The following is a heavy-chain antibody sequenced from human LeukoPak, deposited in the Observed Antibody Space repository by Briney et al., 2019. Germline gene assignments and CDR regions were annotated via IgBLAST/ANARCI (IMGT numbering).Heavy chain of an antibody. CDR1: GFTVSSNH. D-gene: IGHD3-22*01. CDR3: ARAVVYRGYYDSSGYCRYFDY. Sequence: LAGGSLRLSCAASGFTVSSNHMSWVRQAPGKGLEWVSIMYSGGSTYYADSVKGRFTTSRDNSKNTLYLHMNSLRPEDTAVYYCARAVVYRGYYDSSGYCRYFDYWGQGTLVTVSS. J-gene: IGHJ4*02. V-gene: IGHV3-66*02. CDR2: MYSGGST.